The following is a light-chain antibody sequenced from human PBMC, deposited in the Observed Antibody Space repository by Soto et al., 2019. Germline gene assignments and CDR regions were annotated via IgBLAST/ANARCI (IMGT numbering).Light chain of an antibody. CDR3: QQYSKWLT. CDR2: DTA. Sequence: EIVMTQSPATLSVSPGDRATLSCRASQSVSGNLAWYQQKPGQAPRLLIYDTASRATAIPARFSGSGSGTEFTLTISSLQSEDFAVYYCQQYSKWLTFGQGTRLEIK. J-gene: IGKJ5*01. V-gene: IGKV3-15*01. CDR1: QSVSGN.